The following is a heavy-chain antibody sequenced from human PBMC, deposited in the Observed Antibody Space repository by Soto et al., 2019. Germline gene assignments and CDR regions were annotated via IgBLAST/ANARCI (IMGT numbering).Heavy chain of an antibody. CDR1: GYTFTGYY. Sequence: ASVKVSCKASGYTFTGYYMHWVRQAPGQGLEWMGWINPNSGGTNYAQKFQGRVTMTRDTSISTAYMELSRLRSDDTAVYYCATTVTTYYYYGMDGWGQGTTVTVAS. CDR3: ATTVTTYYYYGMDG. CDR2: INPNSGGT. J-gene: IGHJ6*02. D-gene: IGHD4-4*01. V-gene: IGHV1-2*02.